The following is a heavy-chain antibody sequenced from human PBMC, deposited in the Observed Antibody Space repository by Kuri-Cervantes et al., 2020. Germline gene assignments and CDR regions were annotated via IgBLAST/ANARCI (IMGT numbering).Heavy chain of an antibody. CDR2: ISSSSSTI. D-gene: IGHD3-16*02. Sequence: GESLKISCAASGFTFSDYYMSWIRQAPGKGLEWVSYISSSSSTIYYADSVKGRFTISRDNAKNSLYLQMNSLRDEDTAVYYCARDSIEDYYDYVWGSYRYSELDYWGQGTLVTVSS. CDR1: GFTFSDYY. V-gene: IGHV3-11*04. CDR3: ARDSIEDYYDYVWGSYRYSELDY. J-gene: IGHJ4*02.